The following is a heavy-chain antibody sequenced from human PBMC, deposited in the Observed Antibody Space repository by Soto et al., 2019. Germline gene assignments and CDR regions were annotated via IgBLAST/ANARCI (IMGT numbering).Heavy chain of an antibody. CDR1: GFTFSDYY. CDR3: ARTIAAAGGRRYFDL. D-gene: IGHD6-13*01. CDR2: LSSSSSYT. Sequence: QVQLVESGGGLVKPGGSLRLSCAASGFTFSDYYMSWIRQAPGKGPEWVSYLSSSSSYTNYADSVKGRFTISRDNAKNSLYLQMNGLRAEDTAVYYCARTIAAAGGRRYFDLWGRGTLVTVSS. V-gene: IGHV3-11*05. J-gene: IGHJ2*01.